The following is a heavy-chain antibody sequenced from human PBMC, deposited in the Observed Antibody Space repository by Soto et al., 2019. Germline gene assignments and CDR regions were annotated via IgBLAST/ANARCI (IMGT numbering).Heavy chain of an antibody. CDR3: ARVRFGEWGYAMDV. CDR1: GLTFSVSY. Sequence: VQLVESGGGLVKPGGSLRLSCAASGLTFSVSYLNWIRHAPGKGLEWLAYISSTGSSIFYAGSVKGRFTISRDNAKNSLYLQMNSLRAEDTAMYYCARVRFGEWGYAMDVWGQGTTVTVSS. CDR2: ISSTGSSI. J-gene: IGHJ6*02. V-gene: IGHV3-11*01. D-gene: IGHD3-10*01.